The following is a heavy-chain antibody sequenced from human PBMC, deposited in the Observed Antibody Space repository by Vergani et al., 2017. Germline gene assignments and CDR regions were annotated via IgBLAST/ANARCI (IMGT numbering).Heavy chain of an antibody. CDR2: TWYDGNNK. Sequence: QVQLVESGGGVVQPGRSLRLSCAASGFTFNQYGMHWVRQAPGKGLEWVAVTWYDGNNKQYADSVKGRFTISRDNSKSKMYLQKNSLRDEDTGVYYCAGDLRLLYNRIDPWGKGTLVTVSS. CDR1: GFTFNQYG. D-gene: IGHD1-14*01. J-gene: IGHJ5*02. CDR3: AGDLRLLYNRIDP. V-gene: IGHV3-33*01.